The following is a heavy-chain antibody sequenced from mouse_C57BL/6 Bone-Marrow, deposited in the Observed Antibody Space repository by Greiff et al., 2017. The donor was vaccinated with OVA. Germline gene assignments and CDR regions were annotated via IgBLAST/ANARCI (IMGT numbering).Heavy chain of an antibody. CDR1: GYTFTSYG. CDR2: IYPRSGNT. D-gene: IGHD1-1*01. V-gene: IGHV1-81*01. CDR3: ARWNTTVVAPYYAMDY. Sequence: QVQLQQSGAELARPGASVKLSCKASGYTFTSYGISWVKQRTGQGLEWIGEIYPRSGNTYYNEKFKGKATLTADKSSSTAYMELRSLTSEDSAVYFCARWNTTVVAPYYAMDYWGQGTSVTVSS. J-gene: IGHJ4*01.